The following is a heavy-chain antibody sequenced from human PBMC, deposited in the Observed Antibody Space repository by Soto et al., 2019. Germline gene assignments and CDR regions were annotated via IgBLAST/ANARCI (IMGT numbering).Heavy chain of an antibody. CDR3: ARGGRDTSNLFAKNNWLDP. CDR2: IYHRGST. CDR1: GGSISSGGYS. Sequence: QLQLQESGSGLVKPSQTLSLTCAVSGGSISSGGYSWSWIRQPPGKGLEWIGYIYHRGSTNYNPSLKSRLTMSVDTSKNQFSLKLSSVTAADTAVFYCARGGRDTSNLFAKNNWLDPWGQGTLVTVSS. D-gene: IGHD2-2*01. J-gene: IGHJ5*02. V-gene: IGHV4-30-2*01.